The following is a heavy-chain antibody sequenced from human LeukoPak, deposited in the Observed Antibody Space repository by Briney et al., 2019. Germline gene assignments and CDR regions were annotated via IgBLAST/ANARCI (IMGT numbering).Heavy chain of an antibody. V-gene: IGHV2-5*02. D-gene: IGHD3-10*01. J-gene: IGHJ3*02. CDR2: IYRDDDK. CDR1: GFSLSTSGVG. Sequence: ESGPTLVNPTQTLTLTCTFSGFSLSTSGVGVGWIRQPPGKALEWLALIYRDDDKRYSPSLKSRLTITKDTSKNQVVLTMTNMDPVDTATYYCAHSRITMVRGVIIKPEHDAFDIWGQGTMVTVSS. CDR3: AHSRITMVRGVIIKPEHDAFDI.